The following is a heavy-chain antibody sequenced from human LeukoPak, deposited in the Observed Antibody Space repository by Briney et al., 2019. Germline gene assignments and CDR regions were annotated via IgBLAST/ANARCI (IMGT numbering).Heavy chain of an antibody. J-gene: IGHJ5*02. CDR1: GGSISTYY. CDR2: INYSGST. Sequence: PSETLSLTCTVSGGSISTYYWSWIRQPPGKGLEWVGYINYSGSTNYTPSLKSRVNISTDTSKNQFSLKLNSVTAADTAVYYCVRGDNRYDPWGQGTLVTVSS. V-gene: IGHV4-59*01. CDR3: VRGDNRYDP.